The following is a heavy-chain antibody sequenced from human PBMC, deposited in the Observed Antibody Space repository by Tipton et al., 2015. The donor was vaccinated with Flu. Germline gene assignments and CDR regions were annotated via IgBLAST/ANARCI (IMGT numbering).Heavy chain of an antibody. J-gene: IGHJ3*01. D-gene: IGHD4-23*01. V-gene: IGHV4-4*07. CDR1: AGSISTYF. CDR2: IYSTGNT. CDR3: AGTMLVTPDAFDV. Sequence: TLSLTCTVSAGSISTYFWSWIRQPAGKGLEWIGRIYSTGNTNYNPSLNSRVTMSVDTSKNQFSLKLSSVTAADTAVYYCAGTMLVTPDAFDVWGQGTMVTVSS.